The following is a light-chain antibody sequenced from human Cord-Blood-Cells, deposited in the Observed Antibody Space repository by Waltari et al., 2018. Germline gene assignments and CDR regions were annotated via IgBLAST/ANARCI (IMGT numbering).Light chain of an antibody. CDR3: SSYTSSSTRV. Sequence: QSALTQPASVSGSPGQSITISCPGTSSDVGGYNDVSWYQQHPGKAPKLMIYDVSNRPSGVSNRFSGSKSGNTASLTISGLQAEDEADYYCSSYTSSSTRVFGGGTKLTVL. V-gene: IGLV2-14*01. CDR2: DVS. J-gene: IGLJ3*02. CDR1: SSDVGGYND.